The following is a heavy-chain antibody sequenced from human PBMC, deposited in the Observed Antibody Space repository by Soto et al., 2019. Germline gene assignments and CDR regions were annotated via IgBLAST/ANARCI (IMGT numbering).Heavy chain of an antibody. V-gene: IGHV1-69*13. Sequence: ASVKVSCKASGDTFSTYRITWMRQAPGQGLEWMGGIIPRSATSNYAQKFQGRVTITADESTNTAYMELSSLRSEDTAVYYCAREALVIVMYTVNSDYYYYAMDVLG. CDR1: GDTFSTYR. CDR2: IIPRSATS. CDR3: AREALVIVMYTVNSDYYYYAMDV. D-gene: IGHD2-2*01. J-gene: IGHJ6*02.